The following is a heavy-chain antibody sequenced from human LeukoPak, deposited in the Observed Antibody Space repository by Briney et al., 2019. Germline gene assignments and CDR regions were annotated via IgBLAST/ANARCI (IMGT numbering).Heavy chain of an antibody. D-gene: IGHD2-15*01. CDR2: IIPIFGTA. CDR1: GGTFSSYA. J-gene: IGHJ5*02. Sequence: SVKVSCKASGGTFSSYAISWVRQAPGQGLEWKGGIIPIFGTANYAQKFQGRVTITADESTSTAYMELSSLRSEDTAVYYCARGFDCSGGSCYGVWFDPWGQGTLVTVSS. V-gene: IGHV1-69*01. CDR3: ARGFDCSGGSCYGVWFDP.